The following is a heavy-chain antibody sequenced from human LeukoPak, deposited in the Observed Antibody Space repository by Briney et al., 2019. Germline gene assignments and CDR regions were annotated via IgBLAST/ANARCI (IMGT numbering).Heavy chain of an antibody. CDR2: IYTSGST. D-gene: IGHD6-13*01. V-gene: IGHV4-4*07. J-gene: IGHJ6*03. Sequence: SETLSLTCTVSGGSISSYYWSWIRQPAGKGLEWIGRIYTSGSTNYNPSLKSRVTMSVDTSKNQFSLKLSSVTAADTAVYYCAREGQLANYYYYYMDVWGKGTTVTVSS. CDR1: GGSISSYY. CDR3: AREGQLANYYYYYMDV.